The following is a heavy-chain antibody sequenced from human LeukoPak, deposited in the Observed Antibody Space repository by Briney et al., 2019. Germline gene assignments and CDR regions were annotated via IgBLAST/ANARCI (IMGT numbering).Heavy chain of an antibody. J-gene: IGHJ4*02. CDR1: GFTFSSYA. V-gene: IGHV3-23*01. CDR3: AKTPQYDYVWGSYRYTYFDY. D-gene: IGHD3-16*02. CDR2: ISGSGGST. Sequence: GGSLRLSXAASGFTFSSYAMSWVRQAPGKGLEWVSAISGSGGSTYYADSVKGRFTISRDNSKNTLYLQMNSLRAEDTAVYYCAKTPQYDYVWGSYRYTYFDYWGQGTLVTVSS.